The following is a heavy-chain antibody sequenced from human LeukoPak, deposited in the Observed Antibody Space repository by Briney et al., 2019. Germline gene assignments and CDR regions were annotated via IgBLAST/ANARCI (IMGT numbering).Heavy chain of an antibody. V-gene: IGHV3-21*04. CDR2: ISSSGSYI. CDR3: ATLTLYYGSGSYFDY. J-gene: IGHJ4*02. D-gene: IGHD3-10*01. Sequence: GGSLRLSCAASGFTFRSYSMNWVRQAPGKGLEWVSSISSSGSYINYADSVKGRFTISRDNAKNSLYLQMGSLRAEDTALYYCATLTLYYGSGSYFDYWGQGTLVSVSS. CDR1: GFTFRSYS.